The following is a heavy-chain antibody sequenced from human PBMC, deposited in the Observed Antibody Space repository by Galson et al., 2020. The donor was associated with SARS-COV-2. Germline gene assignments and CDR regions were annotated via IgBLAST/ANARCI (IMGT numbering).Heavy chain of an antibody. CDR1: GFTFKSHA. CDR3: ARDGQSSGGWAFDD. V-gene: IGHV3-33*01. D-gene: IGHD6-19*01. CDR2: IWYDGSNK. J-gene: IGHJ4*02. Sequence: GGSLSLSCAASGFTFKSHAMHWVRQAPGKGLEWVAQIWYDGSNKSYADSVKGRFTISRDNSENTLYLQMNNLRAEDTAVYYCARDGQSSGGWAFDDCGQGTLGTVAS.